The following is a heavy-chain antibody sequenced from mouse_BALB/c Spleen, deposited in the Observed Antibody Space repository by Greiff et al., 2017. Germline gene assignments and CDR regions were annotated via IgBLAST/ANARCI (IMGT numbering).Heavy chain of an antibody. CDR3: AREDYYGSSLAY. Sequence: VQGVESGPGLVAPSQSLSITCTVSGFSLTSYGVHWVRQPPGKGLEWLGVIWAGGSTNYNSALMSRLSISKDNSKSQVFLKMNSLQTDDTAMYYCAREDYYGSSLAYWGQGTLVTVSA. CDR1: GFSLTSYG. V-gene: IGHV2-9*02. CDR2: IWAGGST. J-gene: IGHJ3*01. D-gene: IGHD1-1*01.